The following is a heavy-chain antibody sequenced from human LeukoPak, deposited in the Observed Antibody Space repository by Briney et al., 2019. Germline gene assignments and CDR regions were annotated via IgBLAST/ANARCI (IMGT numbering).Heavy chain of an antibody. V-gene: IGHV1-2*02. D-gene: IGHD6-19*01. J-gene: IGHJ4*02. Sequence: GASVKVSCKASGYTFTGYYMHWVRQAPGQGLEWMGWINPNSGGTNYAQKFQGRVTMTRDTSISTAYMELSRLRSDDTAVYYCARVPGSGWYGGTDYWGQGTLVTVSS. CDR2: INPNSGGT. CDR1: GYTFTGYY. CDR3: ARVPGSGWYGGTDY.